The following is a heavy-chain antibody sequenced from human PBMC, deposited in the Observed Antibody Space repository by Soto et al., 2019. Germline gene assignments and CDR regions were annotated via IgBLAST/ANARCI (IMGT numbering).Heavy chain of an antibody. CDR2: VSTSGRST. CDR1: GFIFSEST. V-gene: IGHV3-64D*06. Sequence: SGGSLRLSCSASGFIFSESTIYWVRQVPGKGLEAISAVSTSGRSTYYADSVKDRFTISRDNSKNTLFLQMGSLRPEDTAIYYCVKQEHGLDGVAFDYWGQGTQVTVSS. D-gene: IGHD2-15*01. J-gene: IGHJ4*02. CDR3: VKQEHGLDGVAFDY.